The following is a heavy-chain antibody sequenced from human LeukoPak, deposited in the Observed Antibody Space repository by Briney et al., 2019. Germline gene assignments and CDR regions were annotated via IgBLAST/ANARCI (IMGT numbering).Heavy chain of an antibody. CDR1: GFTFSSYA. CDR3: AKGLERESRLDS. V-gene: IGHV3-23*01. J-gene: IGHJ4*02. CDR2: ITGSGGST. D-gene: IGHD1-1*01. Sequence: GGSLRLSCAASGFTFSSYAMSWVRQAPGKGLEWVSAITGSGGSTYYADSVKGRFTISRDNSKNTLYLQMNSLRAEDTALYYCAKGLERESRLDSWGQGTLVTVSS.